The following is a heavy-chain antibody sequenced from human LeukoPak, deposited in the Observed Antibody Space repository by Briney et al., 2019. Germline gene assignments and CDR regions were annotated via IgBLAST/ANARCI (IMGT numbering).Heavy chain of an antibody. D-gene: IGHD4-17*01. Sequence: SETLSLTCDVSGYSISSGYYWSWIRQPAGKGLEWIGRIYTSGSTNYNPSLKSRVTMSVDTSKNQFSLKLSSVTAADTAVYYCARSNPSVDYGDYAFDYWGQGTLVTVSS. CDR3: ARSNPSVDYGDYAFDY. J-gene: IGHJ4*02. V-gene: IGHV4-4*07. CDR1: GYSISSGYY. CDR2: IYTSGST.